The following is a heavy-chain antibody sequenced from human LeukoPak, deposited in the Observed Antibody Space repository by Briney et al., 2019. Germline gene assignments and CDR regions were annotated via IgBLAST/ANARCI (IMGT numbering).Heavy chain of an antibody. J-gene: IGHJ4*02. CDR3: ARDPYGSGSYYNSLFEY. CDR1: GYTFTGYY. Sequence: ASVKVSCKASGYTFTGYYMHWVRQAPGQGLEWMGWISAYNGNTNYAQKLQGRVTMTTDTSTSTAYMELRSLRSDDTAVCYCARDPYGSGSYYNSLFEYWGQGTLVTVSS. D-gene: IGHD3-10*01. CDR2: ISAYNGNT. V-gene: IGHV1-18*04.